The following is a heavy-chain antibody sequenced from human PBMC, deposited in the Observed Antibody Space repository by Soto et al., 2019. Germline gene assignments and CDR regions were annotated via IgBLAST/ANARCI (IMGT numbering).Heavy chain of an antibody. J-gene: IGHJ3*02. V-gene: IGHV3-53*02. CDR1: GLTVSSNY. CDR3: ARDRPGDEGDAFEI. Sequence: EVQLVETGGGLIQPGGSLRLSCVASGLTVSSNYMNWVRQAPGKGLEWVSVLYSGGSTHYAGSVKGRFIISRDNSKNTLSLQMNSLRAEDTAVYYCARDRPGDEGDAFEIWGHGTMVTVSS. D-gene: IGHD3-10*01. CDR2: LYSGGST.